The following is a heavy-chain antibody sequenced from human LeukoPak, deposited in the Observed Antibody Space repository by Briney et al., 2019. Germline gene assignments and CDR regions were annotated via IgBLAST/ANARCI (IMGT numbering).Heavy chain of an antibody. J-gene: IGHJ4*02. CDR2: INHSGST. CDR1: GGSFSGYY. V-gene: IGHV4-34*01. Sequence: PETLSLTCAVYGGSFSGYYWSWIRQPPGKGLEWIGEINHSGSTNYDPSLKSRVTISVDTSKNQFSLKLSSVTAADTAVYYCARARMQPDYFDYWGQGTLVTVSS. D-gene: IGHD1-14*01. CDR3: ARARMQPDYFDY.